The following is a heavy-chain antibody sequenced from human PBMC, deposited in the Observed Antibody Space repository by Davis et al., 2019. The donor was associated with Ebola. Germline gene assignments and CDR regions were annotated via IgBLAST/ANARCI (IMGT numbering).Heavy chain of an antibody. CDR3: ARVPSRGYCTATSCYPGYFDY. CDR1: GYSFTNYW. Sequence: KVSCKGSGYSFTNYWITWVRQMPGKGLEWMGRIDPSDSYTNYGPSFRGHVTISADKSISTAYLQWSSLKASDTAMYYCARVPSRGYCTATSCYPGYFDYWGQGTLVTVSS. D-gene: IGHD2-2*01. J-gene: IGHJ4*02. CDR2: IDPSDSYT. V-gene: IGHV5-10-1*01.